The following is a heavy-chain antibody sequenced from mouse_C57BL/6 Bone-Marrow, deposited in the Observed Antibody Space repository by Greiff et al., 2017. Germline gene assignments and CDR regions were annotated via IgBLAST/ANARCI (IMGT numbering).Heavy chain of an antibody. Sequence: VQLKQSGAELVKPGASVKLSCTASGFNIKDYYMHWVKQRTEQGLEWIGRIDPEDGETKYAPKFQGKATITAYTSSNTAYLQLSSLTSEDTAVYYCARTTTIVADAMDYWGQGTSVTVSS. J-gene: IGHJ4*01. CDR1: GFNIKDYY. CDR3: ARTTTIVADAMDY. V-gene: IGHV14-2*01. CDR2: IDPEDGET. D-gene: IGHD1-1*01.